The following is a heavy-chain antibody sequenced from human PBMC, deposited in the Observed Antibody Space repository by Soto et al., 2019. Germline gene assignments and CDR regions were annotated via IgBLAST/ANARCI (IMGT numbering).Heavy chain of an antibody. CDR2: ISGSGGST. V-gene: IGHV3-23*01. J-gene: IGHJ4*02. D-gene: IGHD3-22*01. CDR3: ARDYYDSSGYQIYYFDY. Sequence: AISGSGGSTYYADSVKGRFTISRDNSKNTLYLQMNSLRAEGTVVYYCARDYYDSSGYQIYYFDYWGQGTLVTVSS.